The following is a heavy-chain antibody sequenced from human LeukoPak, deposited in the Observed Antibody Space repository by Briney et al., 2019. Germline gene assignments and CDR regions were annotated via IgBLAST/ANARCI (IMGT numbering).Heavy chain of an antibody. Sequence: ASVKVSCKASGYTFTSYGISWERQAPGQGLEWMGWISAYNGNTNYAQKLQGRVTMTTDTSTSTAYMELRSLRSDDTAVYYCARDTSGYDLHYMDVWGKGTTVTSSS. J-gene: IGHJ6*03. CDR1: GYTFTSYG. D-gene: IGHD5-12*01. CDR3: ARDTSGYDLHYMDV. CDR2: ISAYNGNT. V-gene: IGHV1-18*01.